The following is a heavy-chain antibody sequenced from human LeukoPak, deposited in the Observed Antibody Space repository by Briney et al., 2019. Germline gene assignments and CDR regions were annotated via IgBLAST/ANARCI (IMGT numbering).Heavy chain of an antibody. V-gene: IGHV3-15*01. CDR1: GFTFSNAW. J-gene: IGHJ3*02. CDR2: IKSKTDGGTT. D-gene: IGHD3-10*01. CDR3: TTRFTIVRGVIIPDAFDI. Sequence: PGGSLRLSCAASGFTFSNAWMSWVRQAPGKGLEWVGRIKSKTDGGTTDYAAPVKGRFTISRDDSKNTLYLQMNSLKTEDTAVYYCTTRFTIVRGVIIPDAFDIWGQGTMVTVSS.